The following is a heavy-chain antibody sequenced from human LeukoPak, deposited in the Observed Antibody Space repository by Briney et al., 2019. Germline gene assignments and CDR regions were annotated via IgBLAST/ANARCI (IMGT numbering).Heavy chain of an antibody. D-gene: IGHD5-12*01. V-gene: IGHV3-74*03. CDR3: ASVAGGQSGYYH. J-gene: IGHJ5*02. CDR2: INTDGGT. CDR1: GLTFSTYW. Sequence: GALRLSCSASGLTFSTYWRYWVRQAPGKGLVWVSRINTDGGTTYADSVKGRFTISRDNAKNTLYLQMNSLRVEDTAVYYCASVAGGQSGYYHWGQGTLVTVSS.